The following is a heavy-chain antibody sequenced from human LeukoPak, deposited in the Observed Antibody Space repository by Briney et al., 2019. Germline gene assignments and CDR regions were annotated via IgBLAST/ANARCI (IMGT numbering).Heavy chain of an antibody. CDR3: ARDGVRPPYYYGMDV. V-gene: IGHV3-30-3*01. J-gene: IGHJ6*02. D-gene: IGHD1-1*01. CDR2: ISYDGSNK. Sequence: GRSLRLSCAASGFTFSSYAMHWVRQAPGKGLEWVAVISYDGSNKYYADSVKGRFTISRDNSKNTLYLQMNSLRAEDTAVYYCARDGVRPPYYYGMDVWGQGTTATVSS. CDR1: GFTFSSYA.